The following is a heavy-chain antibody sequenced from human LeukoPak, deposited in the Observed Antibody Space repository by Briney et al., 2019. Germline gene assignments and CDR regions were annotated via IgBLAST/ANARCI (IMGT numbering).Heavy chain of an antibody. V-gene: IGHV3-48*04. CDR1: GITFSSYG. D-gene: IGHD5-18*01. CDR2: ISGSGSTI. J-gene: IGHJ4*02. Sequence: GGTLRLSCAASGITFSSYGMSWVRQAPGRGLEWVSYISGSGSTIYYADSVKGRFTISRDNAKNSLYLQMNSLRAEDTAGYYCARAWTGYSYGDYWGQGTLVTVSS. CDR3: ARAWTGYSYGDY.